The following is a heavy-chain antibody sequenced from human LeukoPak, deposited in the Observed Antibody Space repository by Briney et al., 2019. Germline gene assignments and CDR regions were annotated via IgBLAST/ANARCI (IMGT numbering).Heavy chain of an antibody. Sequence: PGGSLRLSCAASGXTFSSYAMSWVRQAPGKGLEWVSVIYSGGSTYYADSVKGRFTISRDNSKNTLYLQMDSLRAEDTAVYYCARDFPAFDWGQGTLVTVSS. D-gene: IGHD2/OR15-2a*01. CDR1: GXTFSSYA. J-gene: IGHJ4*02. V-gene: IGHV3-53*01. CDR2: IYSGGST. CDR3: ARDFPAFD.